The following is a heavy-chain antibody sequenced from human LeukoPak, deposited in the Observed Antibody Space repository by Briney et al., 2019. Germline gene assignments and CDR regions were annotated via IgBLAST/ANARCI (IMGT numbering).Heavy chain of an antibody. CDR1: GFSVTNNY. CDR3: ARGDGYNFFDY. CDR2: FYVGGAT. V-gene: IGHV3-53*01. Sequence: GGSLRLSFAVSGFSVTNNYMSLVLKAPGKMLNRVSVFYVGGATYYADSVKGRFTISRDNSENTLYLQMKSLRAEDTAVYYCARGDGYNFFDYWGQGTLVTVSS. J-gene: IGHJ4*02. D-gene: IGHD5-24*01.